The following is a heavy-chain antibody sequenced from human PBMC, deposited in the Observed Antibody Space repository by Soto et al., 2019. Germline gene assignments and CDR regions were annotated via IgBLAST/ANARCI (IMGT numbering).Heavy chain of an antibody. CDR1: EYTFTDNY. CDR2: LNPNTGAT. D-gene: IGHD5-18*01. CDR3: ARRYCYGTSLLFDS. J-gene: IGHJ4*02. V-gene: IGHV1-2*02. Sequence: EASVKVSCKTSEYTFTDNYIYWLRQAPGQGLEWMGWLNPNTGATDFAQRFQGRVTLTSDTSISTAYMELSRLTSDDTAVFYCARRYCYGTSLLFDSWGQGTLVTVSS.